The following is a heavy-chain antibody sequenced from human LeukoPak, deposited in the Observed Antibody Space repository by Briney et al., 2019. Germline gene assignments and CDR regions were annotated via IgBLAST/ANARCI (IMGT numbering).Heavy chain of an antibody. V-gene: IGHV3-48*01. CDR2: ISSSSSTI. J-gene: IGHJ4*02. D-gene: IGHD5-12*01. CDR1: GFTFSSYE. Sequence: GGSLRLSCAASGFTFSSYEMNWVRQAPGKGLEWVSYISSSSSTIYYADSVKGRFTISRDNAKNSLYLQMNSLRAEDTAVYYCARGGATRHDYWGQGTLVTVSS. CDR3: ARGGATRHDY.